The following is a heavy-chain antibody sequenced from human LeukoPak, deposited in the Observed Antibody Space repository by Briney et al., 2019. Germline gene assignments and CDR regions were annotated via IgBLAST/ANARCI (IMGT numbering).Heavy chain of an antibody. CDR2: VYYSGRT. CDR1: GGSISSYY. CDR3: ARTFSESYYYYGMDV. J-gene: IGHJ6*02. Sequence: SETLSLTCTVPGGSISSYYWSWIRQPPGKGLEWIGYVYYSGRTNYNPSLNSRVTISVDTSKNQFSLKLSSVTAADTAVYYCARTFSESYYYYGMDVWGQGTTVTVSS. V-gene: IGHV4-59*01. D-gene: IGHD1-26*01.